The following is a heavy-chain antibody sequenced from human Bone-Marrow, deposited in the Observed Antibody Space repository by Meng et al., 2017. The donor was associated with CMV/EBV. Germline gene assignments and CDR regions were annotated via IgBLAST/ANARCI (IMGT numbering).Heavy chain of an antibody. Sequence: SETLWITCTVSGGSISSYYWSWIRQPPGKGLEWIGYIYYSGSTNYNPSLKSRVTISVDTSKNQFSLKLSSVTDADTAVYYCARLWWREYFDYWGQGTLVTVSS. CDR3: ARLWWREYFDY. V-gene: IGHV4-59*01. J-gene: IGHJ4*02. CDR1: GGSISSYY. CDR2: IYYSGST. D-gene: IGHD2-21*01.